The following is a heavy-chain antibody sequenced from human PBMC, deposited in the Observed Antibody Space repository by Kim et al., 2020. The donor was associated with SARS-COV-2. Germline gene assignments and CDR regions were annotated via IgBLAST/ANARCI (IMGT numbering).Heavy chain of an antibody. V-gene: IGHV4-4*07. Sequence: YTSGRTNYNPSLQSRGTMSVDMSKNQFSLKLGSVTAADTAVYYCASALGHWGQGTLVTVSS. CDR2: YTSGRT. D-gene: IGHD3-16*02. CDR3: ASALGH. J-gene: IGHJ4*02.